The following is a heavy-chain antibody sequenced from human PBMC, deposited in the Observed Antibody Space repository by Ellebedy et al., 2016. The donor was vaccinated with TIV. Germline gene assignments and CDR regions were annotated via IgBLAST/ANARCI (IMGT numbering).Heavy chain of an antibody. J-gene: IGHJ3*02. CDR2: ISSSGAFI. CDR3: ARDLNRWCSETYFVAAFDI. Sequence: GESLKISCAASGITFSTYTMNWVRQAPGKGLEWVSSISSSGAFIYYADSVKGRFTISRDNAKNSLFLEMNSLRAEDTALYYCARDLNRWCSETYFVAAFDIWGQGTIVTVSS. D-gene: IGHD1-26*01. CDR1: GITFSTYT. V-gene: IGHV3-21*01.